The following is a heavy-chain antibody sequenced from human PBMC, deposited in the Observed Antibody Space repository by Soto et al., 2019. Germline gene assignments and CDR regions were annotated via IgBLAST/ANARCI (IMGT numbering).Heavy chain of an antibody. D-gene: IGHD1-1*01. J-gene: IGHJ4*02. CDR1: GGSISRSSYY. Sequence: QLQLQESGPGLVKPSATLSLTCTVSGGSISRSSYYWGWIRQPPGKGLEWIGSIYYSGSTYYNPALKSRVTISIDTSKNQFSLKLSSVTAADTAVYYCARHDWNGVDYWGQGTLVTVSS. CDR2: IYYSGST. CDR3: ARHDWNGVDY. V-gene: IGHV4-39*01.